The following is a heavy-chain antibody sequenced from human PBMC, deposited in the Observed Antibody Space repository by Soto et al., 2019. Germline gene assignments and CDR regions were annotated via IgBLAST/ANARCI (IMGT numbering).Heavy chain of an antibody. CDR2: ISGSGGST. D-gene: IGHD6-13*01. CDR1: GFTFSTYA. CDR3: AAKAAAGSVY. J-gene: IGHJ4*02. V-gene: IGHV3-23*01. Sequence: GGSLRLSCAASGFTFSTYAMSWVRQAPGKGLEWVSAISGSGGSTYYADSVKGRFTISRDNSKNTAYLELSSLRAEDTAVYYCAAKAAAGSVYWGQGTLVTVSS.